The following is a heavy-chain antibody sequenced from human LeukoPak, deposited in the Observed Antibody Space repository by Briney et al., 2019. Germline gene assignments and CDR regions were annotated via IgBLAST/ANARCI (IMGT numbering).Heavy chain of an antibody. J-gene: IGHJ4*02. CDR3: ARDLGPPEEPMIVAQAPDY. D-gene: IGHD3-22*01. CDR1: GYTFTGYY. CDR2: INPNSGGT. Sequence: ASVKVSCKASGYTFTGYYMHWVRQTPGQGLEWMGWINPNSGGTNYAQKFQGRVTMTRDTSISTAYMELSRLRSDDTAVYYCARDLGPPEEPMIVAQAPDYWGQGTLVTVSS. V-gene: IGHV1-2*02.